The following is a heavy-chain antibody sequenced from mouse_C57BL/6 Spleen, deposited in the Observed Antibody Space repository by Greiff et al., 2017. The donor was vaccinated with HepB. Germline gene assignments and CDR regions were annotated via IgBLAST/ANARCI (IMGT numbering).Heavy chain of an antibody. CDR1: GYTFTDHT. V-gene: IGHV1-78*01. J-gene: IGHJ3*01. CDR2: IYPRDGST. CDR3: ARSSGSSYGFAY. Sequence: VKLVESDAELVKPGASVKISCKVSGYTFTDHTIHWMKQRPEQGLEWIGYIYPRDGSTKYNEKFKGKATLTAVKSSSTAYMQLNSLTSEDSAVYFCARSSGSSYGFAYWGQGTLVTVSA. D-gene: IGHD1-1*01.